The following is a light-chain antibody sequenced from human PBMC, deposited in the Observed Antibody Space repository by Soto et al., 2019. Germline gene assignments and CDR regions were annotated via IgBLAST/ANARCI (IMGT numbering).Light chain of an antibody. CDR1: QSVGSY. CDR2: GAS. V-gene: IGKV3-15*01. J-gene: IGKJ1*01. Sequence: EIVLTQSPATLSLSPGERATLSCRASQSVGSYLAWYQQKPGQAPRPLIYGASTRATGIPARFSGSGSGTEFTLTISSLQSEDFAVYYCQQFNDWPRTFGLGTKVDIK. CDR3: QQFNDWPRT.